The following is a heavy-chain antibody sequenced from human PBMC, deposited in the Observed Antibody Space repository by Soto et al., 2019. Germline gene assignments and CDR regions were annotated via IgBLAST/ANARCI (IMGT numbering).Heavy chain of an antibody. CDR2: INAGNGNT. CDR3: ASSSGSYCDY. J-gene: IGHJ4*01. V-gene: IGHV1-3*01. D-gene: IGHD3-10*01. Sequence: QVQLVQSGAEVKKPGASVKVSCKASGYTFTSYAMHCVRQAPGQRLEWMGWINAGNGNTKYSQKFRGRVTITRDTSASTDYRELSSLRSEDTAVYYCASSSGSYCDYWGHGTLVTVSS. CDR1: GYTFTSYA.